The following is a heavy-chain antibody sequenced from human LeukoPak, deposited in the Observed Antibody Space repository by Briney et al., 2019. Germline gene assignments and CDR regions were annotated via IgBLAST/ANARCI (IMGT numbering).Heavy chain of an antibody. V-gene: IGHV3-23*01. CDR3: AREVRYFPMDV. CDR1: GFTFGSYA. Sequence: GGSLRLSCAASGFTFGSYAMSWVRQAPGKGLEWVSTISGSGGSPYYADSVKGRFTISRDNSKNTLYLQMNSLRAEDTAVYYCAREVRYFPMDVWGKGTTVTVSS. D-gene: IGHD3-9*01. CDR2: ISGSGGSP. J-gene: IGHJ6*03.